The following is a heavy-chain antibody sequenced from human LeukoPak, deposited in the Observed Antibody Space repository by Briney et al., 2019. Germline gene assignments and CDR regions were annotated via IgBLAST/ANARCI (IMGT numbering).Heavy chain of an antibody. CDR3: ARRVTSSGWYRDDS. V-gene: IGHV4-59*08. D-gene: IGHD6-19*01. CDR2: ISHGGTT. Sequence: SETLSLTCTVYGGSFSGYHWSWIRQPPGKGLEWIGYISHGGTTSYNPSLQSRVTISVDTSKNQFSLKVTSVTAADTAVYYCARRVTSSGWYRDDSWCQGTLVTVSS. CDR1: GGSFSGYH. J-gene: IGHJ4*02.